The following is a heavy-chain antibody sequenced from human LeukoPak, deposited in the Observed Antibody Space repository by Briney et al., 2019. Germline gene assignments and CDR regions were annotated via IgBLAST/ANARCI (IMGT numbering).Heavy chain of an antibody. Sequence: GGSLRLSCAASGFTFSSYAMHWVRQAPGKGLEWVAVISYDGSNKYYADSVKGRFTVSRDDSRNTVFLQMDSLRAEDTAVYYCAKDRSKTWSFDHWGQGTLVTVSS. V-gene: IGHV3-30*04. D-gene: IGHD2-2*01. CDR1: GFTFSSYA. CDR3: AKDRSKTWSFDH. CDR2: ISYDGSNK. J-gene: IGHJ4*02.